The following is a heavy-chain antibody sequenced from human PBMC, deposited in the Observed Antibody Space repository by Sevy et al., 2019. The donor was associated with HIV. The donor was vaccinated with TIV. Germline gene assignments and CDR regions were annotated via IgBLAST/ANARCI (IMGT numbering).Heavy chain of an antibody. CDR1: GFPFNDHA. D-gene: IGHD2-2*02. CDR2: ISWNRGSV. V-gene: IGHV3-9*01. Sequence: GGSLRLSCAASGFPFNDHAMHWVRQTPGKGLEWVAGISWNRGSVGYADAVKGRFTISRDNAKESSALQMNSLRADDTALYFCAKVLNRVCDSINCYTYYYYFYGLDVWGHGTTVTVSS. J-gene: IGHJ6*02. CDR3: AKVLNRVCDSINCYTYYYYFYGLDV.